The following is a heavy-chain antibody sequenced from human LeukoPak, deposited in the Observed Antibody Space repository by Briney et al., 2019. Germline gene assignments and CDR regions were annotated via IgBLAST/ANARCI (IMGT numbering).Heavy chain of an antibody. J-gene: IGHJ3*02. CDR1: GFTVSNNY. D-gene: IGHD3-22*01. Sequence: GGSLRLSCTASGFTVSNNYMGWVRQAPAKGLEWVSVINTVGTTYYADSVRGRFTISRDNSKNTLYLQMNSLRAEDTAVYYRATHLPDSSGYYSVDAFDIWGQGTMVTVSS. CDR3: ATHLPDSSGYYSVDAFDI. CDR2: INTVGTT. V-gene: IGHV3-66*01.